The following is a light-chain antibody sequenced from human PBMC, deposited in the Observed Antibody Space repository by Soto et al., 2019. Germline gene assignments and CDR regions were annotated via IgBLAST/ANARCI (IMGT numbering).Light chain of an antibody. J-gene: IGKJ5*01. CDR1: QSVKSTS. CDR3: QHYNTSPPIT. Sequence: MLTQSPGTLSLSPGERATLSCRASQSVKSTSLVWYQQKPAQAPRLLIYGASSRATGIPGRFSGGGSGTDFTLTISRLEPEDFAVYYCQHYNTSPPITFGQGTRLEIK. CDR2: GAS. V-gene: IGKV3-20*01.